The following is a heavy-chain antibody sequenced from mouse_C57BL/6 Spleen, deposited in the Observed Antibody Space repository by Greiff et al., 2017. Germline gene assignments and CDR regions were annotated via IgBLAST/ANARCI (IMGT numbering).Heavy chain of an antibody. Sequence: VQLQQSGPELVKPGASVKISCKASGYSFTGYYMNWVKQSPEKSLEWIGEINPSTGGTTYNQKFKAKATLTVDKSSSTAYMQLKSLTSEDSAVYYCARSGYDGYYGYFDVWGTGTTVTVSS. D-gene: IGHD2-3*01. V-gene: IGHV1-42*01. CDR2: INPSTGGT. CDR3: ARSGYDGYYGYFDV. CDR1: GYSFTGYY. J-gene: IGHJ1*03.